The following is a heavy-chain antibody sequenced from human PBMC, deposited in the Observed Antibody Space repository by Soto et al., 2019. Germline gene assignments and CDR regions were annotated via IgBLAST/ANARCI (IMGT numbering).Heavy chain of an antibody. CDR3: ASRAPRGSTSSSSRAFDI. CDR1: GGSFSGYY. D-gene: IGHD6-6*01. Sequence: QVQLQQWGAGLLKPSETLSLTCAVYGGSFSGYYWSWIRQPPGKGLEWIGEINHSGSTNYNPSLKSRDTISVDTSKNQFSLTLSSVTAADTAVYYCASRAPRGSTSSSSRAFDIWGQGTMVTVSS. J-gene: IGHJ3*02. CDR2: INHSGST. V-gene: IGHV4-34*01.